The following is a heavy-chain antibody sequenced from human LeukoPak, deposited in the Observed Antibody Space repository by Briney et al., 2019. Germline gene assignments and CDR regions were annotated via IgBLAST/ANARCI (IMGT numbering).Heavy chain of an antibody. CDR3: ARGDCSSTSCSAVPFDY. Sequence: PGGSLRLSCAASGFTFSSYSMNWVRQAPGKGLEWVSSISSSSSYIYYADSVKGRFTISRDNAKNSLYLQMNSLRAEDTAVCYCARGDCSSTSCSAVPFDYWGQGTLVTVSS. V-gene: IGHV3-21*01. CDR1: GFTFSSYS. J-gene: IGHJ4*02. D-gene: IGHD2-2*01. CDR2: ISSSSSYI.